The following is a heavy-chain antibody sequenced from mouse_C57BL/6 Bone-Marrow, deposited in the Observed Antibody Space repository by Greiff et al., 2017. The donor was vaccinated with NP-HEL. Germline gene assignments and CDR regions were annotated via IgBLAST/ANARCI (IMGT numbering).Heavy chain of an antibody. V-gene: IGHV7-3*01. J-gene: IGHJ1*03. CDR1: GFTFTDYY. Sequence: EVHLVESGGGLVQPGGSLSLSCAASGFTFTDYYMSWVRQPPGKALEWLGFIRHKANGYTTEYSASVKGRFTISRDNSQSILYLQMNGLRAEDSATYYCARGLGRGYWYFDVGGTGTTVTVSS. CDR3: ARGLGRGYWYFDV. CDR2: IRHKANGYTT. D-gene: IGHD4-1*01.